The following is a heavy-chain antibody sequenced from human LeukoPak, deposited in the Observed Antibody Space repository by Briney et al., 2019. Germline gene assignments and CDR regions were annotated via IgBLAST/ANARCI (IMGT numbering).Heavy chain of an antibody. Sequence: PSETLSLTCAVYGGSFSGYYWSWIRQPPGKGLEWIGEINHSGSTNYNPSLKSRVTISVDTSKNQFSLKLSSVTAADTAVYYCARTITIFGVVTYDYWGQGILVTVSS. J-gene: IGHJ4*02. CDR2: INHSGST. CDR1: GGSFSGYY. V-gene: IGHV4-34*01. D-gene: IGHD3-3*01. CDR3: ARTITIFGVVTYDY.